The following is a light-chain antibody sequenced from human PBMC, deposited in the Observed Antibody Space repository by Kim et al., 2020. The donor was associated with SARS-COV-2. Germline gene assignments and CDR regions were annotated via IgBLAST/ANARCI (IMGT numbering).Light chain of an antibody. CDR3: QTWGTGLWV. CDR2: VNSDGSH. Sequence: QSVLTQSPSASASLGASVKLTCTLSSRHSSYAIAWHQQQPEKGPRYLMKVNSDGSHSKGDGIPDRFSGSSSGAERYLTISSLQSEDEADYYCQTWGTGLWVFGGGTQLTVL. V-gene: IGLV4-69*01. CDR1: SRHSSYA. J-gene: IGLJ3*02.